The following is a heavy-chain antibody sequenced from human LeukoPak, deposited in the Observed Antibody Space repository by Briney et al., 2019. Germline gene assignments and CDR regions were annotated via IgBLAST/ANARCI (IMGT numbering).Heavy chain of an antibody. CDR3: ARGVVVVPAAIDY. CDR2: IIPILGIA. CDR1: GGTFSSYA. J-gene: IGHJ4*02. D-gene: IGHD2-2*01. V-gene: IGHV1-69*04. Sequence: SVKVSCKASGGTFSSYAISWVRQAPGQGLEWMGRIIPILGIANYAQKFQGRVTITADKSTSTAYMELSSLRSEDTAVYYCARGVVVVPAAIDYWGQGTLLTAYS.